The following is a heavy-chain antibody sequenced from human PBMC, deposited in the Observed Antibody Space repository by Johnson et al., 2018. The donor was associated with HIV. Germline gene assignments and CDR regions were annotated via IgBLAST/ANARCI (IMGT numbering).Heavy chain of an antibody. CDR2: IRYDGTNT. Sequence: QVQLVESGGGVVQPGGSLRLSCAASGFTFSSYGIHWVRQAPGKGLEWVAFIRYDGTNTYYDDSGRGRFSISRADSENTVYLEMNSLRAEDTALYYCARDSVGARGAFDIWGQGTMVTVSS. J-gene: IGHJ3*02. V-gene: IGHV3-30*02. CDR3: ARDSVGARGAFDI. D-gene: IGHD1-26*01. CDR1: GFTFSSYG.